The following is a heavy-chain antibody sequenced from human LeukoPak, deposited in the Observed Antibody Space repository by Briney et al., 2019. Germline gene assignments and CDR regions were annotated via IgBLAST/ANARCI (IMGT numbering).Heavy chain of an antibody. V-gene: IGHV3-23*01. D-gene: IGHD4-17*01. J-gene: IGHJ4*02. Sequence: GGSLRLSCAASRFTFSSYAMSCVRQAPGKGLEWGSAISGGGAGTYYADSVKCRFTIPRGNSKNTLYLQMNSLRAEDTAVYYCAKERDPDYGDPNFDYWGQGTLVTVSS. CDR3: AKERDPDYGDPNFDY. CDR1: RFTFSSYA. CDR2: ISGGGAGT.